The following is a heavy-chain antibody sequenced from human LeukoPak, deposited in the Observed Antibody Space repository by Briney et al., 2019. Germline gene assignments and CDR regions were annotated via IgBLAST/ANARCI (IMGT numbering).Heavy chain of an antibody. V-gene: IGHV3-9*01. CDR3: AKDAEPTYTYGKIDF. J-gene: IGHJ4*02. D-gene: IGHD5-18*01. Sequence: GGSMRLPCAASGFTFADYGMHRVRQAPGKGLEWVSGISWNSGSIGYADSVKGRFTISRDNAKNSLYLQMNSLRAEDTALYYCAKDAEPTYTYGKIDFWGQGTLVTVSS. CDR2: ISWNSGSI. CDR1: GFTFADYG.